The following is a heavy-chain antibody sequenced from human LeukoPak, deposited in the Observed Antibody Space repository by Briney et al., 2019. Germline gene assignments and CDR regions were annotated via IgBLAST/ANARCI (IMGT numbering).Heavy chain of an antibody. CDR3: AREALLDYYDSSGYSFYFDY. J-gene: IGHJ4*02. V-gene: IGHV4-39*07. D-gene: IGHD3-22*01. CDR2: IYYSGNT. CDR1: SGSISSSSYY. Sequence: PSETLSLTCSVSSGSISSSSYYWGWIRQPPGKGLEWIGSIYYSGNTYYNPSLKSRVTISVDTSKNQFSLKLSSVTAADTAVYYCAREALLDYYDSSGYSFYFDYWGQGTLVTVSS.